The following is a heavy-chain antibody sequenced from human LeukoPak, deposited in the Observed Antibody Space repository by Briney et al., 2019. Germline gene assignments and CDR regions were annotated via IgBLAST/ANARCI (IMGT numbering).Heavy chain of an antibody. V-gene: IGHV1-8*01. CDR3: ARDVVQYDSSGYYYAYFDY. CDR1: GYTFTSYD. CDR2: MNPNSGNT. D-gene: IGHD3-22*01. Sequence: PGASVKVSCKASGYTFTSYDINWVRQATGQGLEWMGWMNPNSGNTGYAQKFQGRATMTRNTSISTAYMELSSLRSEDTAVYYCARDVVQYDSSGYYYAYFDYWGQGTLVTVSS. J-gene: IGHJ4*02.